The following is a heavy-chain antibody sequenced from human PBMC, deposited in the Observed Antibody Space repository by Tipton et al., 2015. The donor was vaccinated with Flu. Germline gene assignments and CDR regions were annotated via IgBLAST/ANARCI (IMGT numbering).Heavy chain of an antibody. CDR2: IYSSGNT. V-gene: IGHV3-53*01. D-gene: IGHD4-17*01. J-gene: IGHJ4*02. Sequence: QLVQSGGGLIQPGGSLSLSCAASGFTVRSNYMTWVRQAPGKGLEWVSTIYSSGNTYYADSVQGRFTFSRDNSKTTLYLQRNSLRAEDTAVYYCARDYGDYGRYFDSWGQGTLVTVSS. CDR3: ARDYGDYGRYFDS. CDR1: GFTVRSNY.